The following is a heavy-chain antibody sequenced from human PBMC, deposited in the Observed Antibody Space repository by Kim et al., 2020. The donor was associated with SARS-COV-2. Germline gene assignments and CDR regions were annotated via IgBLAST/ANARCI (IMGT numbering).Heavy chain of an antibody. CDR3: ARDARLIY. CDR2: RGGSN. V-gene: IGHV3-53*01. Sequence: RGGSNQSASPVRGRFTITRDKSKNTLYLQMNILRGEDTAVYFCARDARLIYWGLGTLVTVSS. J-gene: IGHJ4*02. D-gene: IGHD2-21*02.